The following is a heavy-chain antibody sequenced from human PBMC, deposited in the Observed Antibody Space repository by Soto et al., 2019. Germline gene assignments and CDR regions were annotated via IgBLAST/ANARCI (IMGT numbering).Heavy chain of an antibody. Sequence: QVQLQESGPGLVKASETLSLSCTVSGHSISADYWSWIRQPAGKRLEWIGRVDASGNTNYNPSLKSRVTMSVDPSKNQFFLKVRSVTAADTAMYFCARDVGGSVVPHWFDPWGQGALVTVSS. D-gene: IGHD3-22*01. J-gene: IGHJ5*02. CDR1: GHSISADY. CDR2: VDASGNT. V-gene: IGHV4-4*07. CDR3: ARDVGGSVVPHWFDP.